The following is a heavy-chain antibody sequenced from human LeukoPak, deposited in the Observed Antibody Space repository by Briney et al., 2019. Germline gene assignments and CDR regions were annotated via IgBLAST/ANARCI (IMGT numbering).Heavy chain of an antibody. J-gene: IGHJ5*02. V-gene: IGHV3-33*01. CDR2: IWYDGNNK. Sequence: GGALRLSCAASGFTFLSYRMHWVRPAPGKGVAWVAVIWYDGNNKYYAASVKGRFTIPSEHSNNTLSLQTNRLRAEHAPVYYCAISHGSSGYFSLRDNWFDPWGQGTLVTVSS. D-gene: IGHD3-22*01. CDR1: GFTFLSYR. CDR3: AISHGSSGYFSLRDNWFDP.